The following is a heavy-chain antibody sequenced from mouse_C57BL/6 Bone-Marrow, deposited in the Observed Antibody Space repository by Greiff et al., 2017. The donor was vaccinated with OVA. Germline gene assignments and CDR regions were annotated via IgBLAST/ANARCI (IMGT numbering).Heavy chain of an antibody. D-gene: IGHD4-1*01. Sequence: VQLQESGAELVRPGASVTLSCKASGYTFTDYEMHWVKQTPVHGLEWIGAIDPETGGTAYNQKFKGKAILTADKSSSTAYMELRSLTSEDSAVYYCTREAGRDFDYWGQGTTLTVSS. J-gene: IGHJ2*01. CDR2: IDPETGGT. V-gene: IGHV1-15*01. CDR3: TREAGRDFDY. CDR1: GYTFTDYE.